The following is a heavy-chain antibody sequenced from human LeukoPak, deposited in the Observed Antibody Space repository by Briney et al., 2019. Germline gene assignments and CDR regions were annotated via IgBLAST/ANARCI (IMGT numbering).Heavy chain of an antibody. CDR1: GGSFSGYY. Sequence: PSETLSLTCAVYGGSFSGYYWSWIRQPPGKGLEWIGEINHSGSTNYNPSLKSRVTTSVDTSKNQFSLRLSSVTAADTAVYYCARGPRPFCSSTSCPPAYYGMDVWGQGTTVTVSS. CDR3: ARGPRPFCSSTSCPPAYYGMDV. V-gene: IGHV4-34*01. D-gene: IGHD2-2*01. J-gene: IGHJ6*02. CDR2: INHSGST.